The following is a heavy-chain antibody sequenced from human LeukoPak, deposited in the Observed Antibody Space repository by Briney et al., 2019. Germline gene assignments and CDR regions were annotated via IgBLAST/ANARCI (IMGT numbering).Heavy chain of an antibody. Sequence: GGSLRLPCAASGFTFSSYGMHWVRQAPGKGLEWVAVISYDGSNKYYADSVKGRFTISRDNSKNTLYLQMNSLRAEDTAVYYCAKDFWFGDYFDYWGQGTLVTVSS. D-gene: IGHD3-10*01. V-gene: IGHV3-30*18. CDR3: AKDFWFGDYFDY. CDR1: GFTFSSYG. J-gene: IGHJ4*02. CDR2: ISYDGSNK.